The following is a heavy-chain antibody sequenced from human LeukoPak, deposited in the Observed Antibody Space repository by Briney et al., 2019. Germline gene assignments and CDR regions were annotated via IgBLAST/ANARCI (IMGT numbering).Heavy chain of an antibody. CDR1: GVSISSSNSY. Sequence: SETLSLTCTVSGVSISSSNSYWGWIRQPPGKGLEWIGSIYHSGSTYYNPSLKSRVTISVDTSKNQFSLKLSSVTAADTAVYYCANNDYGDYVRYWGQGTLVTVSS. V-gene: IGHV4-39*07. CDR2: IYHSGST. J-gene: IGHJ4*02. D-gene: IGHD4-17*01. CDR3: ANNDYGDYVRY.